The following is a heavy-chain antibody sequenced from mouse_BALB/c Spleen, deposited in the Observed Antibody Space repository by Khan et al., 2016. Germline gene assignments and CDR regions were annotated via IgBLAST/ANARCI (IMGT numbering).Heavy chain of an antibody. J-gene: IGHJ4*01. V-gene: IGHV9-2-1*01. CDR2: INTETGEP. CDR1: GYTFTDYS. CDR3: ARKDARDD. Sequence: QIQLVQSGPELKKPGETVKISCKASGYTFTDYSMHWVKQAPGKGLKWMGWINTETGEPTYADDFKGRFAFSLETSASTAYLQINNLKNEDTATYFCARKDARDDWGQGTSVTVSS.